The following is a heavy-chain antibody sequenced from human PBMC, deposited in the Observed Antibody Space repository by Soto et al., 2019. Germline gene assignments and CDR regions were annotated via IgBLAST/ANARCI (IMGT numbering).Heavy chain of an antibody. CDR3: TRDLFFISPSTVKTDAY. J-gene: IGHJ4*02. CDR1: GYTFSSFG. CDR2: ISPESDKA. Sequence: VQLVQSVAEVKKPGASVRVSCKASGYTFSSFGLSWLRQAPGKGPEWMGWISPESDKATYAHKFQGRITMTTHTSTTTAYRDRRSLRPDDTAVDYCTRDLFFISPSTVKTDAYWGQGTRVTVS. V-gene: IGHV1-18*01. D-gene: IGHD4-17*01.